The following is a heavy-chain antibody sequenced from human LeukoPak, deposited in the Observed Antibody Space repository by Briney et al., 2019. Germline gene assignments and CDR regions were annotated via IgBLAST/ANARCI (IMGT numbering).Heavy chain of an antibody. Sequence: PSETLSLTCTVSGGSIGSYYWTWIRQPPGKGLEWIAYIHYSGSTSSNSSLKSRVTVSVDTSNNQFSLKLTSVTAADTAAYYCARDDILTGYYGNFDFWGQGTLVTVSS. J-gene: IGHJ4*02. CDR1: GGSIGSYY. CDR2: IHYSGST. CDR3: ARDDILTGYYGNFDF. D-gene: IGHD3-9*01. V-gene: IGHV4-59*01.